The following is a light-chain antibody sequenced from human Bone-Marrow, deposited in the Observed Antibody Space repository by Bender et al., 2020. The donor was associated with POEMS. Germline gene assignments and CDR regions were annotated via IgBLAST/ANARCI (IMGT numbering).Light chain of an antibody. CDR2: QDN. Sequence: SYELNQPPSLSASPGQTASITCSGDKLGDKYVCWYQQRPGQSPFLVMYQDNKRHSGILERFSGSNSGNTATLTISGTQAMDEADYYCQAWDSSTAVFGSATTVSVL. CDR3: QAWDSSTAV. V-gene: IGLV3-1*01. CDR1: KLGDKY. J-gene: IGLJ1*01.